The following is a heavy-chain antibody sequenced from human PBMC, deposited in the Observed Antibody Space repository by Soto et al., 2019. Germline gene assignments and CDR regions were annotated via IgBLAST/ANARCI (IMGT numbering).Heavy chain of an antibody. CDR2: ISGSGGST. V-gene: IGHV3-23*01. CDR3: AKDGQQLVLHPYFDY. J-gene: IGHJ4*02. CDR1: GFTFSSYA. Sequence: GGSLRLSCAASGFTFSSYAMSWVRQAPGKGLEWVSAISGSGGSTYYADSVKGRFTISRDNSKNTLYLQMNSLRAEDTAVYYCAKDGQQLVLHPYFDYWGQGTLVTVSS. D-gene: IGHD6-13*01.